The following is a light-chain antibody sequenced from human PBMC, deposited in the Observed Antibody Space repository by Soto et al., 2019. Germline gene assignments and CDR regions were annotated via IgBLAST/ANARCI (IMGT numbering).Light chain of an antibody. J-gene: IGLJ1*01. Sequence: QSALTQPHSASGTPGQRVTISCSGSSSNIGTSSVHWFQQLPGTAPKLLISTTNQRPSGVPERFSGSKSGTSASLAISGLLSEDEADYYCAAWDDSLNGHVFGTGTKVTVL. CDR1: SSNIGTSS. CDR2: TTN. CDR3: AAWDDSLNGHV. V-gene: IGLV1-44*01.